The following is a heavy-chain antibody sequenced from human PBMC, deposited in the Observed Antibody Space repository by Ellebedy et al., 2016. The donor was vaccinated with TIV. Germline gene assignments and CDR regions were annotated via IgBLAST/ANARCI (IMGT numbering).Heavy chain of an antibody. D-gene: IGHD3-10*01. CDR3: ARVTRQLLWFGEPLDY. CDR2: ISYDGSNK. Sequence: GESLKISXAASGFTFSSYAMHWVRQAPGKGLEWVAVISYDGSNKYYADSVKGRFTISRDNSKNTLYLQMNSLRAEDTAVYYCARVTRQLLWFGEPLDYWGQGTLVTVSS. V-gene: IGHV3-30*04. J-gene: IGHJ4*02. CDR1: GFTFSSYA.